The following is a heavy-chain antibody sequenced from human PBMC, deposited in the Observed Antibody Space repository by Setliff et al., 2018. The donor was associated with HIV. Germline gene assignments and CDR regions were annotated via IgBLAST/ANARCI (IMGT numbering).Heavy chain of an antibody. CDR1: GFTFRSYA. J-gene: IGHJ6*02. CDR3: ARSVIGYYYYGMDV. CDR2: ISYDGSNK. D-gene: IGHD3-10*01. V-gene: IGHV3-30*01. Sequence: GGSLRLSCAASGFTFRSYAMHWVRQAPGKGLEWVAVISYDGSNKYYADSVKGRFTISRDNSKNTLYLQMNSLRAEDTAVYYCARSVIGYYYYGMDVWGQGTLVTVSS.